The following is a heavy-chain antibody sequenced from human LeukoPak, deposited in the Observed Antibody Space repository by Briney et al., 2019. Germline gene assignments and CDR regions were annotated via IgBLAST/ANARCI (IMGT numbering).Heavy chain of an antibody. CDR3: ARDIGVRGAIQRSIDY. J-gene: IGHJ4*02. D-gene: IGHD3-10*01. CDR1: GGSISSSSYY. V-gene: IGHV4-39*07. Sequence: KSSETLSLTCTVSGGSISSSSYYWGWIRQPPGKGLEWIGSIYYRGSTYYNPSLKSRVTISVDTSKNQFSLKLNSVTAADTAVYYCARDIGVRGAIQRSIDYWGQGTLVTVSS. CDR2: IYYRGST.